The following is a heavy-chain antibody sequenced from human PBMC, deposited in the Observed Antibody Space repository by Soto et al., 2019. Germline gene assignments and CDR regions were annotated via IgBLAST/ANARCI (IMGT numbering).Heavy chain of an antibody. CDR2: IYYSGST. D-gene: IGHD3-9*01. J-gene: IGHJ4*02. CDR1: GGSISSYY. V-gene: IGHV4-59*01. CDR3: ARGIKYFDWLPEYYFDY. Sequence: SETLSLTCTVSGGSISSYYWSWIRQPPGKGLEWIGYIYYSGSTNYNPSLKSRVTISVDTSKNQFSLKLSSVTAADTAVYYCARGIKYFDWLPEYYFDYWGQGTLVTVSS.